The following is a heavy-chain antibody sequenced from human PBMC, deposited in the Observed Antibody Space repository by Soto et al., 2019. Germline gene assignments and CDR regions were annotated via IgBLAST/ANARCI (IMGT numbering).Heavy chain of an antibody. J-gene: IGHJ5*02. D-gene: IGHD1-1*01. V-gene: IGHV3-7*01. CDR3: ARSLYNWNDGDNWFDP. CDR2: IKQDGSEK. CDR1: GFTFSSYW. Sequence: PGGSLRLSCGASGFTFSSYWMSWVRQAPGKGLEWVANIKQDGSEKYYVDSVKGRFTISRDNAKNSLYLQMNSLRAEDTAVYYCARSLYNWNDGDNWFDPWGQGTLVTVSS.